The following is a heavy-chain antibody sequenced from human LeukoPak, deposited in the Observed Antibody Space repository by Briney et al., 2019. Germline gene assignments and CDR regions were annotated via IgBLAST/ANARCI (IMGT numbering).Heavy chain of an antibody. CDR2: FSSRKNIV. CDR3: AREGSSSPFDY. V-gene: IGHV3-48*04. D-gene: IGHD6-6*01. Sequence: GGSLRLSCVTSGFSFDNYGMSWVRRAPGKGLEWISYFSSRKNIVNYADSVKGRFTISRDNAKNMLYLQVNSLRAEDTAVYYCAREGSSSPFDYWGQGTLVTVSS. CDR1: GFSFDNYG. J-gene: IGHJ4*02.